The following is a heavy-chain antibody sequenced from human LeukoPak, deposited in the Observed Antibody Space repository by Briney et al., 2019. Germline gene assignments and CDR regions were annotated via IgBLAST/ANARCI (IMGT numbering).Heavy chain of an antibody. CDR1: GYTFTGYY. CDR3: ARSRDGYNSNSYWFDP. CDR2: INPNSGGT. Sequence: PGASVKVSCKASGYTFTGYYMHWVRQAPGQGLEWMGWINPNSGGTNYAQKFQGRVTMTRDTSISTAYMELSRLRSDDTAAYYCARSRDGYNSNSYWFDPWGQGTLVTVSS. V-gene: IGHV1-2*02. J-gene: IGHJ5*02. D-gene: IGHD5-24*01.